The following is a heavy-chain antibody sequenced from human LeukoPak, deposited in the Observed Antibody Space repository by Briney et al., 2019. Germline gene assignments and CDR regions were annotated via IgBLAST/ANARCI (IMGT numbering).Heavy chain of an antibody. V-gene: IGHV1-18*01. CDR1: GYTFTSYG. CDR2: ISAYNGNT. J-gene: IGHJ4*02. CDR3: AREQYCSGGSCYLTPLDY. Sequence: ASVEVSCKASGYTFTSYGISWVRQAPGQGLEWMGWISAYNGNTNYAQKLQGRVTMTTDTSTSTAYMELRSLRSDDTAVYYCAREQYCSGGSCYLTPLDYWGQGTLVTVSS. D-gene: IGHD2-15*01.